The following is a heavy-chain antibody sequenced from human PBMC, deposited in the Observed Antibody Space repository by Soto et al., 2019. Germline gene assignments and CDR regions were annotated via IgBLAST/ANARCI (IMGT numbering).Heavy chain of an antibody. J-gene: IGHJ6*02. D-gene: IGHD6-13*01. CDR1: GYTFTSYY. CDR3: ARDLALGDQLAYYYYFGMDV. Sequence: ASVKVSCKASGYTFTSYYMHWVRQAPGQGLEWMGIINPSGGSTSYAQKFQGRVTMTRDTSTSTVYMELSSLRSEDTAVYYCARDLALGDQLAYYYYFGMDVWGQGTTVTVSS. CDR2: INPSGGST. V-gene: IGHV1-46*01.